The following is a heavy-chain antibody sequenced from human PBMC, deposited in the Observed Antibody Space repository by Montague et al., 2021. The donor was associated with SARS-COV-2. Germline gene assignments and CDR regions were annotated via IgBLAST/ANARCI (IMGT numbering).Heavy chain of an antibody. V-gene: IGHV3-48*04. J-gene: IGHJ6*02. CDR2: ISSSSTTI. D-gene: IGHD3-22*01. CDR1: GFTFSSYR. CDR3: ARGGNLWDSSGYYREGYFYGMDV. Sequence: SLRLSCAASGFTFSSYRMNWVCQAPGKGLEWVSYISSSSTTIYYADSVKGRFTISRDNAKNSLYLQVNSLRAEDTVVYYCARGGNLWDSSGYYREGYFYGMDVWGQGTTVTVPS.